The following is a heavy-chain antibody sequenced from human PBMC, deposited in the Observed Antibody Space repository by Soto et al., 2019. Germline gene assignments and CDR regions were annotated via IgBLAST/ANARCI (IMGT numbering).Heavy chain of an antibody. J-gene: IGHJ4*02. CDR1: GGSISSSNW. Sequence: QVQLQESGPGLVKPSGTLSLTCAVSGGSISSSNWWSWVRQPPGKGLEWIGEIYHSGSTNYNPSLKSRVTISVDKSKNQFSLKLSSVTAADTAVYYCARHSPSYYGSRGSPIDYWGQGTLVTVSS. D-gene: IGHD1-26*01. CDR2: IYHSGST. CDR3: ARHSPSYYGSRGSPIDY. V-gene: IGHV4-4*02.